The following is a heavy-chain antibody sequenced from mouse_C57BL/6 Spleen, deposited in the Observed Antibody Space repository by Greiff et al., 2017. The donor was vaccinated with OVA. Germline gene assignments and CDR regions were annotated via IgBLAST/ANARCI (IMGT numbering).Heavy chain of an antibody. V-gene: IGHV1-61*01. CDR3: ARGGYYAMDD. CDR2: IYPSDSET. Sequence: VQLQQPGAELVRPGSSVKLSCKASGYTFTSYWMDWVKQRPGQGLEWIGNIYPSDSETHYNQKFKDKATLTVDKSSSTAYMQLSSLTSEHSAVYYCARGGYYAMDDWGQGTSVTVSS. CDR1: GYTFTSYW. J-gene: IGHJ4*01.